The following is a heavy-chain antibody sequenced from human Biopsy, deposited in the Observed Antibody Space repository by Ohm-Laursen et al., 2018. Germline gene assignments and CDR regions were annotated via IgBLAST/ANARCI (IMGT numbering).Heavy chain of an antibody. V-gene: IGHV4-59*08. CDR2: IYYTGST. J-gene: IGHJ2*01. CDR3: ARHAPSYSGSYWRYFDL. D-gene: IGHD1-26*01. CDR1: GGSISSYY. Sequence: GTLSLTCTVSGGSISSYYWSWIRQPPGKGLEWIGYIYYTGSTNYNPSLKSRVTISVDTSMNHRSLRLTSVTAADTAVYYCARHAPSYSGSYWRYFDLWGRGTLVTVSS.